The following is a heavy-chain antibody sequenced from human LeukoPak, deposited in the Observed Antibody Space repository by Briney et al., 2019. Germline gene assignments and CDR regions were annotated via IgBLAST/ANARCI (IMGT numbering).Heavy chain of an antibody. J-gene: IGHJ4*02. CDR1: GGSISSYY. V-gene: IGHV4-59*01. CDR2: IYYSGST. D-gene: IGHD4-17*01. CDR3: ARDYGDSLWDY. Sequence: SETLSFTCTVSGGSISSYYWSWIRQPPGKGLEWIGYIYYSGSTNYNPSLKSRVTISVDTSKNQFSLKLSSVTAADTAVYYCARDYGDSLWDYWGQGTLVTVSS.